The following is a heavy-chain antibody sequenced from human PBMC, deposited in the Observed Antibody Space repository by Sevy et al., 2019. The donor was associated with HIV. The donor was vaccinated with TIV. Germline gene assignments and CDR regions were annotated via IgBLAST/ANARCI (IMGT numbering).Heavy chain of an antibody. V-gene: IGHV3-23*01. Sequence: GGSLRLSCAASGFTFSSYAMSWVRQAPGKGLEWVSAISGSGGSTYYADSVKGRFTISRDNSKNTLYLQMNSLRAEDTVVYYCAKDFGGYGGDCYSPPLDYWGQGTLVTVSS. CDR2: ISGSGGST. D-gene: IGHD2-21*02. CDR1: GFTFSSYA. CDR3: AKDFGGYGGDCYSPPLDY. J-gene: IGHJ4*02.